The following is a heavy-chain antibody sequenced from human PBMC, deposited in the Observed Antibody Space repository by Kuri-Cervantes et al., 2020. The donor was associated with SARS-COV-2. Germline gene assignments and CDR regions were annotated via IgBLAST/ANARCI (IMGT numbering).Heavy chain of an antibody. CDR2: IYSGGST. D-gene: IGHD1-26*01. Sequence: GESLKISCAASGFTVSSNYMSWVRQAPGKGLEWVSVIYSGGSTYYADSVKGRFTISRDNSKNTLYPQMNSLRAEDTAVYYCAREMKEGAVMGAFDIWGQGTMVTVSS. CDR3: AREMKEGAVMGAFDI. CDR1: GFTVSSNY. J-gene: IGHJ3*02. V-gene: IGHV3-53*01.